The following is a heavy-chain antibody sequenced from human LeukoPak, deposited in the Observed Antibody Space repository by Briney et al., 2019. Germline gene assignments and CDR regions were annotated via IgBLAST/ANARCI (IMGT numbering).Heavy chain of an antibody. D-gene: IGHD3-3*01. CDR1: GGSFSGYY. CDR2: INHSGST. V-gene: IGHV4-34*01. CDR3: ARELRFLEWFATGGRNYFDY. J-gene: IGHJ4*02. Sequence: SETLSLTCAVYGGSFSGYYRSWIRQPPGKGLEWIGEINHSGSTNYNPSLKSRVTISVDTSKNQFSLKLSSVTAADTAVYYCARELRFLEWFATGGRNYFDYWGQGTLVTVSS.